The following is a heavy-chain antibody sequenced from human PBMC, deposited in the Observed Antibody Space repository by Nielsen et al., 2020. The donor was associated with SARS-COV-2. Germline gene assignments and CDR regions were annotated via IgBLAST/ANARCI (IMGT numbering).Heavy chain of an antibody. CDR3: ARDRYPRYAVADSMDV. J-gene: IGHJ6*02. D-gene: IGHD6-19*01. CDR1: GFTFSSYG. CDR2: IWYDGSNK. Sequence: GGSLRLSCAASGFTFSSYGMHWVRQAPGKGLEWVAVIWYDGSNKYYADSVKGRFTISRDNPKNTLYLQMNSLRAEDTAVYYCARDRYPRYAVADSMDVWGQGTTVTVSS. V-gene: IGHV3-33*01.